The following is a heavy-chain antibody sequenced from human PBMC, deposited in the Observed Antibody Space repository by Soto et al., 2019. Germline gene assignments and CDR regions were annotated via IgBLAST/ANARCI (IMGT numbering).Heavy chain of an antibody. J-gene: IGHJ4*02. D-gene: IGHD3-10*01. Sequence: QVQLVQSGTEMKKPGASVKVSCKASGYTFTAYGINWVRQAPGQGLEWMGWISNYNGNTNYAQRFQGRVTMTTDTSTTTAYMALRSLTSDDTAVYYCTRTLGELRGSGSNEYWGQGTLVTVSS. V-gene: IGHV1-18*01. CDR3: TRTLGELRGSGSNEY. CDR2: ISNYNGNT. CDR1: GYTFTAYG.